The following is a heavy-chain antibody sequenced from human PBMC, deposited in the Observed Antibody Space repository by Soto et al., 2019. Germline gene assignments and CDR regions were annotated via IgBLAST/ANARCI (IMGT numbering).Heavy chain of an antibody. CDR1: GYTFTSYG. J-gene: IGHJ4*02. Sequence: ASVKVSCKASGYTFTSYGISWVRQAPGQGLEWMGWISAYNGNTNYAQKLQGRVTMTTDTSTSTAYMELRSLRSDDTAVYYCARSGYSGYDLSHSIDYWGQGTLVTVSS. CDR2: ISAYNGNT. V-gene: IGHV1-18*01. CDR3: ARSGYSGYDLSHSIDY. D-gene: IGHD5-12*01.